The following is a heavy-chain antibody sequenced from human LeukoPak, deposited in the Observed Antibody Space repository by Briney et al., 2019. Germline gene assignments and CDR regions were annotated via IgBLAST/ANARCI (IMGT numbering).Heavy chain of an antibody. J-gene: IGHJ4*02. CDR1: GFTFSSYN. D-gene: IGHD2-15*01. Sequence: GGSLRLSCAASGFTFSSYNINWVRQAPGKGLEWVSSISSSSSYIYYADSVKGRFTISRDNAKNSLYLQMNSLRADDTAVYYCARVSGLGYCSGGSCLEVGYWGQGTLVTVFS. V-gene: IGHV3-21*01. CDR2: ISSSSSYI. CDR3: ARVSGLGYCSGGSCLEVGY.